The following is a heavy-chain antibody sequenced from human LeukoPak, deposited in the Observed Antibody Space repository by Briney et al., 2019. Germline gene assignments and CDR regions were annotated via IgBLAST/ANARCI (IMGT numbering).Heavy chain of an antibody. D-gene: IGHD1-14*01. V-gene: IGHV4-38-2*02. CDR3: ARGRRGAFDI. Sequence: SETLPLTCTVSGYSVSSGYYWGWIRQPPGKGLEWIGSIYHSGSTYYNPSLKSRVTISVDTSKNQFSLKLSSVAAADTAVYYCARGRRGAFDIWGQGTMVTVSS. CDR1: GYSVSSGYY. J-gene: IGHJ3*02. CDR2: IYHSGST.